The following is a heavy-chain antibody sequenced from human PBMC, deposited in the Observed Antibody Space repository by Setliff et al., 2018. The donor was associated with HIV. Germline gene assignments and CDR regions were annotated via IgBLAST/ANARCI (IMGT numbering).Heavy chain of an antibody. D-gene: IGHD3-10*01. CDR3: ARGKGVGGVVITGGLDV. CDR1: GHTFTNVD. CDR2: MNPHTGVS. Sequence: ASVKVSCKASGHTFTNVDIHWLRRATGQGLEWMGWMNPHTGVSGYALKFQARVTMTRDTSISTAYMERSSLTSEDTAVYYCARGKGVGGVVITGGLDVWGKGTTVTVSS. V-gene: IGHV1-8*01. J-gene: IGHJ6*04.